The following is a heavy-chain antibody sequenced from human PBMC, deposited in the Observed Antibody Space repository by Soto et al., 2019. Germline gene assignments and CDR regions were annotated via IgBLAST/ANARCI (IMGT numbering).Heavy chain of an antibody. J-gene: IGHJ5*01. Sequence: QVQLVQSGAEVKKPGASVKVSCKASGYTFTSYGISWVRQAPGQGLEWMGWNSAYNGNKKYAQTLQGRVSMTTDTAPSTAYMELRTLRSDDTAVYYCASDLGQQLLDSWGQGTLVTVSS. CDR3: ASDLGQQLLDS. V-gene: IGHV1-18*01. D-gene: IGHD6-13*01. CDR1: GYTFTSYG. CDR2: NSAYNGNK.